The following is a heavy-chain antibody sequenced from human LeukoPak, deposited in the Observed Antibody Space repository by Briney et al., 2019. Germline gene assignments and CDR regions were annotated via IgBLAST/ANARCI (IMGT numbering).Heavy chain of an antibody. CDR3: ARINYYYGSGSYLNWFDP. V-gene: IGHV4-39*01. D-gene: IGHD3-10*01. Sequence: SETLSLTCTVSGGSISSSSYYWGWIRQPPGTGLEWIGSIYYSGSTYYNPSLKSRVTISVDTSKNQFALKLSSVTAADTAVYYCARINYYYGSGSYLNWFDPWGQGTLVTVSS. CDR1: GGSISSSSYY. CDR2: IYYSGST. J-gene: IGHJ5*02.